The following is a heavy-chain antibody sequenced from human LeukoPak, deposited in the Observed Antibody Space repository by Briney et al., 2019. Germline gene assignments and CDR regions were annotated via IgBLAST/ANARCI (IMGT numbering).Heavy chain of an antibody. J-gene: IGHJ3*01. V-gene: IGHV4-4*08. D-gene: IGHD5-18*01. Sequence: SQTLSLTCTVSGGSINAFYWSWIRQPPGKGLEWIAYVRANGENNYNPSLKSRVAISLDTANSQISLRLNFVTPADTAIYYCARQPANTAAFDVWGQGTMVTVSS. CDR2: VRANGEN. CDR1: GGSINAFY. CDR3: ARQPANTAAFDV.